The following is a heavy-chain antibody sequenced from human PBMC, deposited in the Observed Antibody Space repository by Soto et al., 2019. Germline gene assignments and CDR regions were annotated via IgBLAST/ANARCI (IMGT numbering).Heavy chain of an antibody. CDR3: ARELHQLPNNWFDP. V-gene: IGHV4-31*03. CDR1: GGSISSGGYY. D-gene: IGHD2-2*01. J-gene: IGHJ5*02. Sequence: SETLSLTCTVSGGSISSGGYYWSWIRQHPRKGLEWIGYIYYSGSTYYNPSLKSRVTISVDTSKNQFSLKLSSVTAADTAVYYCARELHQLPNNWFDPWGQGTLVTVSS. CDR2: IYYSGST.